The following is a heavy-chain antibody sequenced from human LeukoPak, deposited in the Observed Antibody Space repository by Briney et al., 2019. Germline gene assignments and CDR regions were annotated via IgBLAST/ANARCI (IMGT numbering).Heavy chain of an antibody. D-gene: IGHD6-19*01. J-gene: IGHJ4*02. CDR3: AKDGIAVAGLN. Sequence: GGSLRLSCAASGFTFSSYAMTWVRQAPGKGLEWVSGISDSGGSTYYADSVKGRFTISRDNSKNTLYLQMNSLRAEDTAVYYCAKDGIAVAGLNWGQGTLVTVSS. V-gene: IGHV3-23*01. CDR1: GFTFSSYA. CDR2: ISDSGGST.